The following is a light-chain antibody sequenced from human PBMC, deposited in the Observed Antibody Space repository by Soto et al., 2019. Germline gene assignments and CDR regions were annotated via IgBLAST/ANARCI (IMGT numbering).Light chain of an antibody. J-gene: IGKJ1*01. CDR1: QSVSRN. Sequence: EIVLTQSPDTLSVSPGERATLSCRASQSVSRNLAWYQHKPGQAPRFLISGASNRATGIPARFSGGGSGTEFTLTISSLQSEDFAIYYCLQYHDWPRTFGQGTTVDIK. CDR3: LQYHDWPRT. CDR2: GAS. V-gene: IGKV3-15*01.